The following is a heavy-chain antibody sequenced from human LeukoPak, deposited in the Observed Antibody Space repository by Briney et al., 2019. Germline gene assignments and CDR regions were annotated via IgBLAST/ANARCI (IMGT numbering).Heavy chain of an antibody. D-gene: IGHD4-17*01. V-gene: IGHV1-8*01. CDR3: ARTYGDLDF. CDR1: GYTFTSYD. CDR2: MNPNSGNS. J-gene: IGHJ4*02. Sequence: GASVKVSPKASGYTFTSYDINWVRQATGQGLEWMGWMNPNSGNSGYAQKFQGRVTMTRDTSISTAYMDLSSLISEDTAVYYCARTYGDLDFWGQGTLVTVSS.